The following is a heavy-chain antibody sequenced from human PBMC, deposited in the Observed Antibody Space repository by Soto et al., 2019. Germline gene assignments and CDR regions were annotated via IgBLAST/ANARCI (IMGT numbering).Heavy chain of an antibody. V-gene: IGHV3-33*01. CDR3: AREYYYDSSGYWP. CDR2: IWYDGSNK. J-gene: IGHJ5*02. D-gene: IGHD3-22*01. Sequence: GGSLRLSCAASGFTFSSYGMHWVRQVPGKGLEWVAVIWYDGSNKYYADSVEGRFTISRDNSKNTLYLQMNSLRAEDTAVYYCAREYYYDSSGYWPWGQGTLVTVSS. CDR1: GFTFSSYG.